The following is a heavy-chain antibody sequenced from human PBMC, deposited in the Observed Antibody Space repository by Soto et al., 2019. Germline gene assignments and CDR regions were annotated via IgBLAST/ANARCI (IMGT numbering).Heavy chain of an antibody. V-gene: IGHV1-8*01. Sequence: ASVKVSCKASGYTFTSYDINWVRQATGQGLEWMGWMNPNSGNTGYAQKFQGGVTMTRNTSISTAYMELSSLGSEDTAVYYCARVGDCAAARQRRAFDIWGQGTMVTVSS. J-gene: IGHJ3*02. CDR1: GYTFTSYD. CDR3: ARVGDCAAARQRRAFDI. CDR2: MNPNSGNT. D-gene: IGHD6-13*01.